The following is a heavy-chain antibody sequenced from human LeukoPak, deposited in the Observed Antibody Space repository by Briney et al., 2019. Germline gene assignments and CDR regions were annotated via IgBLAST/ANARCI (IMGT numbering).Heavy chain of an antibody. J-gene: IGHJ5*02. V-gene: IGHV4-39*07. Sequence: SETLSLTCTVSGGSINSNNYYWAWVRQPPGKGLEWIGAVYFTGSTQYNPSLKSRVTISVDTSKDQFSLKLASAAAADTAVYYCARGPGRGIAARSSLARFDPWGQGTLVTVSS. D-gene: IGHD6-6*01. CDR2: VYFTGST. CDR3: ARGPGRGIAARSSLARFDP. CDR1: GGSINSNNYY.